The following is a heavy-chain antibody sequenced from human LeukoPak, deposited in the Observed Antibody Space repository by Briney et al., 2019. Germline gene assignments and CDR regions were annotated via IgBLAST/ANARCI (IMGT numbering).Heavy chain of an antibody. D-gene: IGHD3-10*01. CDR3: ARGSLLWFGGNWFDP. V-gene: IGHV4-30-4*01. CDR2: IYYSGST. Sequence: PSETLSLTCTVSGGSISSGDYYWSWIRQPPGKGLEWIGYIYYSGSTYYNPSLKSRVTISVDTSKNQFSLKLSSVTAADTAVYYCARGSLLWFGGNWFDPWGQGTLVTVSS. J-gene: IGHJ5*02. CDR1: GGSISSGDYY.